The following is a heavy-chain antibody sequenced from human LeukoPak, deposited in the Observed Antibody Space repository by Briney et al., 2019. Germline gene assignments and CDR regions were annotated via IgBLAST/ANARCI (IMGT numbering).Heavy chain of an antibody. D-gene: IGHD3-22*01. J-gene: IGHJ4*02. CDR3: AAATDRSGYLLTR. Sequence: TSVKVSCKASGFTFTSSAVQWVRQARGQRLEWIGWIVVGSGNTNYAQKFQERVTITRDMSTSTAYMELSSPRSEDTAVYYCAAATDRSGYLLTRWGQGTLVTVSS. CDR2: IVVGSGNT. V-gene: IGHV1-58*01. CDR1: GFTFTSSA.